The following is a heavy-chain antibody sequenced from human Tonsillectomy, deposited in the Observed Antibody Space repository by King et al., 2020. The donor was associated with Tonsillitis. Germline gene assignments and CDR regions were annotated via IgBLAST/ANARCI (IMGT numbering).Heavy chain of an antibody. V-gene: IGHV4-61*02. CDR2: IYTSGST. D-gene: IGHD3-10*01. CDR3: ARFTYYYGSGSYYPDS. Sequence: QLQLQESGPGLVKPSQTLSLTCTVSGDSISSGSYYWSWIRQPAGKELEWIVRIYTSGSTNYNPSLKIRVNISVDTSENQFSLKLSSVTAADTAVYYCARFTYYYGSGSYYPDSWGQGTLVTVSS. J-gene: IGHJ4*02. CDR1: GDSISSGSYY.